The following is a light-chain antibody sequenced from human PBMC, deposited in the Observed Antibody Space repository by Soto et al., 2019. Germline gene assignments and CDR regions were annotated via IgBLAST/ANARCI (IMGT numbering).Light chain of an antibody. J-gene: IGKJ1*01. V-gene: IGKV3D-20*01. CDR1: QSVSSSY. CDR2: DAS. Sequence: EIVIPQSPATLSVSPGDRATLSCVASQSVSSSYLAWYQQKPGLAPRLLIYDASRRATGIPDRFSGSGSGTDFTLTISRLEPEDFAVYYCQQYGSSPWTFGQGTKVDIK. CDR3: QQYGSSPWT.